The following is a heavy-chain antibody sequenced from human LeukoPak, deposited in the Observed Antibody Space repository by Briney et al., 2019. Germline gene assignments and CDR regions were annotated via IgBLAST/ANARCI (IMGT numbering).Heavy chain of an antibody. CDR2: ISYDGSNK. Sequence: GGSLRLSCAASGFTFSSYAMHWVRQAPGKGLEWVAVISYDGSNKYYADSVKGRFTISRDNSKNTLYLQMNSLRAEDTAVYYCARTNSGYDPRGHFDYWGQGTLVTVSS. D-gene: IGHD5-12*01. CDR1: GFTFSSYA. CDR3: ARTNSGYDPRGHFDY. J-gene: IGHJ4*02. V-gene: IGHV3-30-3*01.